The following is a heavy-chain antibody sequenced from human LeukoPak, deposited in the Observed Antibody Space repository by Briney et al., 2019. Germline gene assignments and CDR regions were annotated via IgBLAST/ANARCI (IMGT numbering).Heavy chain of an antibody. CDR1: GYTLTELS. D-gene: IGHD1-7*01. V-gene: IGHV1-24*01. Sequence: ASVKVSCKVSGYTLTELSMHWVRQAPGKGLEWMGGFDPEDGETIYAQKFQGRVTITADESTSTAYMELSSLRSEDTAVYYCAGRTTGAINRFDYWGQGTLVTVSS. CDR3: AGRTTGAINRFDY. CDR2: FDPEDGET. J-gene: IGHJ4*02.